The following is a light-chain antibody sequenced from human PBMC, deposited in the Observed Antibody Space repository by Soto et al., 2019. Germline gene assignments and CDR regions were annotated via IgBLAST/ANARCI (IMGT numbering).Light chain of an antibody. CDR3: CSYTSGTSV. Sequence: QSALTQPASVSGSPGQSITISCAGTMRDVGAYNLVSWYQQHPGRAPQLIIYEVRNRPSGISFRFSGSKSGNTASLTISGLQAEDEADYYCCSYTSGTSVFGTGTKVTVL. CDR2: EVR. CDR1: MRDVGAYNL. V-gene: IGLV2-14*01. J-gene: IGLJ1*01.